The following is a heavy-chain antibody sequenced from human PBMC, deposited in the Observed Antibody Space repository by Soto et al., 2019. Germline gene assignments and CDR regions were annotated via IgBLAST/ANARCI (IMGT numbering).Heavy chain of an antibody. Sequence: GESLKISCKGSGYSFTSYWIGWVRQMPGKGLEWMGIIYPGDSDTRYCPSFQGQVTISADKSISTAYLQWSSLKASDTAMYYCARRTVADYYYYGMDVWGQGTTVTVSS. V-gene: IGHV5-51*01. CDR2: IYPGDSDT. D-gene: IGHD6-19*01. CDR3: ARRTVADYYYYGMDV. J-gene: IGHJ6*02. CDR1: GYSFTSYW.